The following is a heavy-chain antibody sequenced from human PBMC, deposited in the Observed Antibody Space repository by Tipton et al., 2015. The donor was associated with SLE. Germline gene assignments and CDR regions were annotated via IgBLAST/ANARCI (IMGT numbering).Heavy chain of an antibody. CDR3: ARDYSSSSFDI. CDR1: GGSISSSSYY. V-gene: IGHV4-39*07. D-gene: IGHD6-13*01. Sequence: TLSLTCTVSGGSISSSSYYWGWIRQPPGKGLEWIGEISHSGSTNYNPSLKSRVTISGDTSKNQFSLKLSSVTAADTAVYYCARDYSSSSFDIWGQGTMVTVSP. CDR2: ISHSGST. J-gene: IGHJ3*02.